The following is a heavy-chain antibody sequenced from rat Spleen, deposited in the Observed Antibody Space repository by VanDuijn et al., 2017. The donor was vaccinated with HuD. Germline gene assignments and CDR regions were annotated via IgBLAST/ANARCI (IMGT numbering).Heavy chain of an antibody. J-gene: IGHJ2*01. D-gene: IGHD1-12*02. CDR2: ISYDGTAT. Sequence: EVELVESGGGLVQPGRSMKLSCAASGLSFSNYDMAWVRQAPTKGLEWVASISYDGTATYYRDSVKGRFTLSRDNAKSTLYLQMGSLRSEETATYYCTTDTFYDGTYYPGGFDYWGQGVMVTVSS. CDR1: GLSFSNYD. V-gene: IGHV5-20*01. CDR3: TTDTFYDGTYYPGGFDY.